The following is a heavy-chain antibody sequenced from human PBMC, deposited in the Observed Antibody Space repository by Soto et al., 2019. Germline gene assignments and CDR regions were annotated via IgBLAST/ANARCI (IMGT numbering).Heavy chain of an antibody. CDR1: GDSVSSNSAA. J-gene: IGHJ5*02. V-gene: IGHV6-1*01. D-gene: IGHD2-2*01. CDR3: ARAVVGIVVVPAAMNNWFDP. CDR2: TYYRSKWYN. Sequence: KQSQTLSLTCAISGDSVSSNSAAWNWIRQSPSRGLEWLGRTYYRSKWYNDYAVSVKSRITINPDTSKNQFSLQLNSVTPEDTAVYYCARAVVGIVVVPAAMNNWFDPWGQGTLVTVSS.